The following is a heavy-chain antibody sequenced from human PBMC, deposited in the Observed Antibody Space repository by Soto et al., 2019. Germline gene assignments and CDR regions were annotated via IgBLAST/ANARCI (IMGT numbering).Heavy chain of an antibody. Sequence: SETLSLTCTLSGGSISSYYWTWIRQPAGKGLEWIGRIYTSGSTNYNPSLKSRVTMSVDTSKNQFSLKLSSVTAADTAVYYCARDKGSSETSIVTMVRGVTPYAFDIWGQGTMVTVSS. CDR3: ARDKGSSETSIVTMVRGVTPYAFDI. CDR2: IYTSGST. CDR1: GGSISSYY. V-gene: IGHV4-4*07. J-gene: IGHJ3*02. D-gene: IGHD3-10*01.